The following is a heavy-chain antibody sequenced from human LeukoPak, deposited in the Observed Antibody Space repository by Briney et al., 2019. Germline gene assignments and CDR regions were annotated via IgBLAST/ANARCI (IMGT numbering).Heavy chain of an antibody. Sequence: SETLSLTCAVSGGSISSSNWWSWVRQPPGKGLEWIGEIYHSGSTNYNPSLKSRVTISLDTSKNQFSLKLSSVTAADTAVYYCARHRQRAYYFDYWGQGTLVTVSS. D-gene: IGHD1-26*01. CDR1: GGSISSSNW. CDR2: IYHSGST. CDR3: ARHRQRAYYFDY. V-gene: IGHV4-4*02. J-gene: IGHJ4*02.